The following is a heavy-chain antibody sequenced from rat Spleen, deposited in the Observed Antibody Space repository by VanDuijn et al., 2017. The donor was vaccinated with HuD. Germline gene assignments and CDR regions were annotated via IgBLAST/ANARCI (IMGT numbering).Heavy chain of an antibody. J-gene: IGHJ4*01. CDR1: GFTFSDYN. V-gene: IGHV5-7*01. CDR3: ARHYYDGYYPLRNVMDA. Sequence: EVQLVESGGGLVQPGRSLKLSCAASGFTFSDYNMAWVRQAPKKGLEWVATISYDGSSTYYRDSVKGRFTISRDNAKSTLYLQMDSLRSEDTATYYCARHYYDGYYPLRNVMDAWGQGASVTVSS. CDR2: ISYDGSST. D-gene: IGHD1-12*03.